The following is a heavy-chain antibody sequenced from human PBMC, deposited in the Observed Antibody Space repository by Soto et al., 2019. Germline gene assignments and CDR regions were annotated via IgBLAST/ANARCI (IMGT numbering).Heavy chain of an antibody. D-gene: IGHD4-17*01. CDR2: IYYSEST. Sequence: SETLSLTCTVSGGSVSSGSYYWSWIRQPPGKGLEWIGYIYYSESTNYNPSLKSRVTISVDTSKNQFSLKLSSVTAADTAVYYCARADYPRGFDYWGQGTLVTVSS. J-gene: IGHJ4*02. CDR3: ARADYPRGFDY. V-gene: IGHV4-61*01. CDR1: GGSVSSGSYY.